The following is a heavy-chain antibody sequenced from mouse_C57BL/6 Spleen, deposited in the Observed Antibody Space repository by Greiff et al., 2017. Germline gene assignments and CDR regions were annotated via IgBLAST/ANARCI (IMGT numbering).Heavy chain of an antibody. CDR3: ARSSYCGSSYFDY. CDR1: GYTFTSSW. J-gene: IGHJ2*01. CDR2: INPSSGYT. Sequence: QVQLQQSVAELAKPGASVKLSCKASGYTFTSSWMHWVKQRPGQGLEWIGYINPSSGYTKYNQKFKDKATLTADKSSSTAYMQLSSLTYEGSAVYYGARSSYCGSSYFDYWGQGTTLTVSA. V-gene: IGHV1-7*01. D-gene: IGHD1-1*01.